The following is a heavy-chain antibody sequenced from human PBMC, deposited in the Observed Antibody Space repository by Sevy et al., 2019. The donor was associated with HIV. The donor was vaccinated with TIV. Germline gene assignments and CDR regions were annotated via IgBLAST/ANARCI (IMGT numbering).Heavy chain of an antibody. CDR2: IYTSGTT. Sequence: SETLSLTCTVSRGSFGSSSYYWNWIRQPAGKGLEWIGHIYTSGTTNYNPSLKSRVTMSVDTSKNQFSLKLSSVTAADTAVYYCAGRIAVAAFDYWGQGNLVTVSS. D-gene: IGHD6-19*01. CDR1: RGSFGSSSYY. CDR3: AGRIAVAAFDY. V-gene: IGHV4-61*09. J-gene: IGHJ4*02.